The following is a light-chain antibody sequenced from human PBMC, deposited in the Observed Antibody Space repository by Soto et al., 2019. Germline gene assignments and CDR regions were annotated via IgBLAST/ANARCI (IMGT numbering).Light chain of an antibody. J-gene: IGKJ2*01. CDR3: QQLSIWPPDT. Sequence: EIVLTQSPATLSLSPGERATLSCRASQSVSSYLAWYQQKPGQAPRLLIYDASNRATGIPARFSGSGSGTDFTLTISSLEPEDCAVYYCQQLSIWPPDTFGQGTKLEIK. CDR2: DAS. CDR1: QSVSSY. V-gene: IGKV3-11*01.